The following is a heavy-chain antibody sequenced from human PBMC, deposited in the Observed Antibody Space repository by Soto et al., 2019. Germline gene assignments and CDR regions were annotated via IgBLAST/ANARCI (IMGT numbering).Heavy chain of an antibody. CDR2: LSGSGSNT. CDR3: ARVPTTSRCFYYIVV. CDR1: GFTFNTFA. J-gene: IGHJ6*03. D-gene: IGHD1-1*01. Sequence: EVQLLESGGGLVQPGGSLRLSCAASGFTFNTFAMSWVRQAPGKGLEWVSALSGSGSNTYYVDSVKGRYTISRDNSKNTMYLQMNSLRVEDSADFFCARVPTTSRCFYYIVVWGKGTTVTVSS. V-gene: IGHV3-23*01.